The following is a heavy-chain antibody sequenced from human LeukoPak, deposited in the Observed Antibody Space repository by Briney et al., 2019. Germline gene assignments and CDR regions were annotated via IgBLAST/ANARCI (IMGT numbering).Heavy chain of an antibody. CDR1: GFTFSSYS. CDR2: ISSSGSTI. Sequence: GGSLRLSCAASGFTFSSYSMNWVRQAPGKGLEWVSYISSSGSTIHYADSVKGRFTISRDNAKNSLYLQMNSLRAEDTAVYYCARVTTPGHCSGGTCSGYFDYWGQGTLVTVSS. J-gene: IGHJ4*02. D-gene: IGHD2-15*01. V-gene: IGHV3-48*04. CDR3: ARVTTPGHCSGGTCSGYFDY.